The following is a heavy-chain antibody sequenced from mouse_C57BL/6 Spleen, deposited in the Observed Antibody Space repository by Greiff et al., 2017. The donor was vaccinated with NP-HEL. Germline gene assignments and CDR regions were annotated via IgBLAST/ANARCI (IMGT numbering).Heavy chain of an antibody. V-gene: IGHV1-9*01. CDR3: ARSPCDYGRAMDY. J-gene: IGHJ4*01. D-gene: IGHD2-4*01. CDR1: GYTFTGYW. Sequence: QVQLQQSGAELMKPGASVKLSCKATGYTFTGYWIDWVQQRPGHGLEWIGEILPGSGSTNYKEKFKGKATFTADTSSNTAYMQLSSLTTEDSGIYYYARSPCDYGRAMDYWGQGTSVTVSS. CDR2: ILPGSGST.